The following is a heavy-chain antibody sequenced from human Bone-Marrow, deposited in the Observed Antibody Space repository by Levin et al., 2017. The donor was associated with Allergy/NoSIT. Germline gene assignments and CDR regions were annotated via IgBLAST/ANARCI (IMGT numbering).Heavy chain of an antibody. CDR1: GYSISSGYY. V-gene: IGHV4-38-2*02. CDR2: IYHSGST. CDR3: ARENAGRGDWFDP. J-gene: IGHJ5*02. Sequence: MASETLSLTCTVSGYSISSGYYWGWIRQPPGKGLEWIGSIYHSGSTYYNPSLKSRVTISVDTSKNQFSLKLSSVTAADTAVYYCARENAGRGDWFDPWGQGTLVTVSS. D-gene: IGHD3-10*01.